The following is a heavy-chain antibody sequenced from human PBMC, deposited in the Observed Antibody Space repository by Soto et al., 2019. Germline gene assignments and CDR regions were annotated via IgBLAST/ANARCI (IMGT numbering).Heavy chain of an antibody. J-gene: IGHJ4*02. D-gene: IGHD3-10*01. V-gene: IGHV4-59*08. CDR1: GGSISSYY. CDR2: IYYSGST. CDR3: ARLWGWFGDF. Sequence: QVQLQESGPGLVKPSETLSLTCTVSGGSISSYYWSWIRQPPGKGLEWIGYIYYSGSTNYNPSLKSRVTISVDTSKNQFSLKLSSVTAADTAVYYCARLWGWFGDFWGQGTLVPVSS.